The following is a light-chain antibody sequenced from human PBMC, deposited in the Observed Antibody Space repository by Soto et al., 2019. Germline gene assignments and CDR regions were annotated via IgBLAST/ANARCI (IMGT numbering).Light chain of an antibody. V-gene: IGLV2-23*01. CDR3: CSYAGNNNYV. Sequence: QSALTQPTSVSGSPGQSITISCTGTSSDVGSYNLVSWYQQHPDKAPKLIIYEATKRPSGVSNRFSASKSGNTASLTISGLQAEDEADYYCCSYAGNNNYVFGTGTKLTVL. CDR2: EAT. J-gene: IGLJ1*01. CDR1: SSDVGSYNL.